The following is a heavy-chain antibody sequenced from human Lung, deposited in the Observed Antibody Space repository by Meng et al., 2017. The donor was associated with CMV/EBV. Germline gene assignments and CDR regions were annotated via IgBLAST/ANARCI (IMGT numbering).Heavy chain of an antibody. J-gene: IGHJ4*02. V-gene: IGHV1-18*01. CDR2: ISAYTGNT. D-gene: IGHD2-15*01. CDR1: FPSYG. Sequence: FPSYGISWVRQAPGQGLEWMGWISAYTGNTNYAQKLQGRVTMTTDPSTSTAYMELRSLRSDDTAVYYCARISYCSGGSCYSLDLDYWGQGTLVTVSS. CDR3: ARISYCSGGSCYSLDLDY.